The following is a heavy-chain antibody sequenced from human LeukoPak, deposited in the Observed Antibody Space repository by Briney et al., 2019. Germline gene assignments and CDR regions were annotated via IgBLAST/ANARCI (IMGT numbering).Heavy chain of an antibody. CDR2: IIPILGIA. Sequence: ASVKVSCKASGGTFSSYAISWVRQAPGQGLEWMGRIIPILGIANYAQKFQGRVTITADKSTSTACMELSSLRSEDTAVYYCARDLLVRGSWSGFDYWGQGTLVTVSS. V-gene: IGHV1-69*04. D-gene: IGHD6-13*01. CDR3: ARDLLVRGSWSGFDY. CDR1: GGTFSSYA. J-gene: IGHJ4*02.